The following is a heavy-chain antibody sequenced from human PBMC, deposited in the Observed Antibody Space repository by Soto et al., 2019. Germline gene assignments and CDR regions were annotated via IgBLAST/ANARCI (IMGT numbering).Heavy chain of an antibody. J-gene: IGHJ4*02. V-gene: IGHV3-49*03. CDR2: IRSKAYGGTT. D-gene: IGHD3-22*01. CDR3: TRDLSVRGYYPFYFDY. CDR1: GFTFGDYA. Sequence: GGSLRLSCTASGFTFGDYAMSWFRQAPGKGLEWVGFIRSKAYGGTTEYAASVKGRFTISRDDSKSIAYLQMNSLKTEDTAVYYCTRDLSVRGYYPFYFDYWGQGTLVTVSS.